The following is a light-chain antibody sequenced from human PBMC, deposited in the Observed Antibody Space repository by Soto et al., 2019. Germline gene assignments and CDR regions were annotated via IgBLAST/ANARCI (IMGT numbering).Light chain of an antibody. CDR3: QQYANLPIT. V-gene: IGKV1-33*01. J-gene: IGKJ5*01. CDR2: DAS. Sequence: EIQMTQSPSSLAASLLDGVASTCQASQDISNYLNWYQQKPGKAPKLLIYDASNLETGVPSRFSGSGSGTDFTFTISSLQPEDIATYYCQQYANLPITFGQGGRPAVK. CDR1: QDISNY.